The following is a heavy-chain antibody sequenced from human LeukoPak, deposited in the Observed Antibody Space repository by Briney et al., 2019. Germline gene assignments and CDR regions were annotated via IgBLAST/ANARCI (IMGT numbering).Heavy chain of an antibody. CDR2: IYSSGST. CDR3: ASHYYDSSGYLN. V-gene: IGHV4-30-4*01. D-gene: IGHD3-22*01. J-gene: IGHJ4*02. Sequence: SQTLSLTCTVSDGSISSSDYYWTWIRQPPGKGLEWIGYIYSSGSTYYNPSLKSRVTISVDTSKNQFSLKLSSVTAADTAVYYCASHYYDSSGYLNWGQGTLVTVSS. CDR1: DGSISSSDYY.